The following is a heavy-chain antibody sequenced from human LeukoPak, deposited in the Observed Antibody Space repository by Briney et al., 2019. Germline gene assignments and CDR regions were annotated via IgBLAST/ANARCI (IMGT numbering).Heavy chain of an antibody. V-gene: IGHV4-30-4*01. Sequence: SQTLSLTCSVSGGSISSGDYYWSWIRQPPGKGLEWIGYIYYSGSTYFNPSLKSRVTISVDTSKNQFSLKLSSVTAADTAVYYCASYDDVWGSYRFDYWGQGTLVTVSS. J-gene: IGHJ4*02. D-gene: IGHD3-16*02. CDR2: IYYSGST. CDR1: GGSISSGDYY. CDR3: ASYDDVWGSYRFDY.